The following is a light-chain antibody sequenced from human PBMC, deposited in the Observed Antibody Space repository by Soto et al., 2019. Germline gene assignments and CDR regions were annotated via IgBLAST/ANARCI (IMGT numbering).Light chain of an antibody. Sequence: EIVLTQSPGTLSLSPGERATLSCRASQSVSSSYLAWYQQKPGQAPRLLIYGASSRATGIPDRFSGSGSGTDFTLTISRLEPADFAVYYCQQYGSSPWTFGQGTTADIK. CDR3: QQYGSSPWT. J-gene: IGKJ1*01. CDR2: GAS. V-gene: IGKV3-20*01. CDR1: QSVSSSY.